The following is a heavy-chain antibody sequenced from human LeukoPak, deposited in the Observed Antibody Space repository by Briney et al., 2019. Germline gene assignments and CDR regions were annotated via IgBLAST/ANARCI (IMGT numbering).Heavy chain of an antibody. V-gene: IGHV3-21*01. D-gene: IGHD6-19*01. CDR1: GFTFSSYS. CDR3: ARRSQWLVQGAFDI. J-gene: IGHJ3*02. CDR2: ISSSSSYI. Sequence: GGSLRLSCAASGFTFSSYSMNWVRQAPGKGLDRVSSISSSSSYIYYADSVKGRFTISRDNAKNSLYLQMNSLRAEDTAVYYCARRSQWLVQGAFDIWGQGTMVTVSS.